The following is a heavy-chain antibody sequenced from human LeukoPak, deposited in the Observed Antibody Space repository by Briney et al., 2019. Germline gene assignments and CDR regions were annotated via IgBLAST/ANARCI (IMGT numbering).Heavy chain of an antibody. D-gene: IGHD6-13*01. Sequence: SETLSLTCAVYGGSFSGYYWSWIRQPAGKGLEWIGHIHVSGSTNYNPSLKSRVTISVDTSKNQFSLKLSSVTAADTAVYYCARVERIAAAGYYFDYWGQGTLVTVSS. CDR3: ARVERIAAAGYYFDY. CDR1: GGSFSGYY. CDR2: IHVSGST. J-gene: IGHJ4*02. V-gene: IGHV4-59*10.